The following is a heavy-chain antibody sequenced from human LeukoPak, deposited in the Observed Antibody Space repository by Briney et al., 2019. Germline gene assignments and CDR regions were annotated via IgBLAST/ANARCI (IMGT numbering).Heavy chain of an antibody. Sequence: SETLSLTCTVSGGSISSYYWSWSRHPPGEGREWVGYIYYSGSTNYNTSPKSRVTIPVDTSKNQFTLTLSSVTAADTAVYYCAGRSEGIAVAGYVYWGQGTLVTVSS. J-gene: IGHJ4*02. CDR3: AGRSEGIAVAGYVY. CDR1: GGSISSYY. D-gene: IGHD6-19*01. V-gene: IGHV4-59*01. CDR2: IYYSGST.